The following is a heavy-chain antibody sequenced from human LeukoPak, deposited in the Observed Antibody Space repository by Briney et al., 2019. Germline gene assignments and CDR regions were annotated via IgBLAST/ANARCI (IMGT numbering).Heavy chain of an antibody. Sequence: PSETLSLTCTVSGGSISSYYWSWIRQPPGKGLEWIGYIYYSGSTNYNPSLKSRVTISVDTSKNQFSLKLSSVTAADTAVYYCAREIFGVVTHYYYYYMDVWGKGTTVTVSS. J-gene: IGHJ6*03. CDR2: IYYSGST. V-gene: IGHV4-59*01. CDR3: AREIFGVVTHYYYYYMDV. D-gene: IGHD3-3*01. CDR1: GGSISSYY.